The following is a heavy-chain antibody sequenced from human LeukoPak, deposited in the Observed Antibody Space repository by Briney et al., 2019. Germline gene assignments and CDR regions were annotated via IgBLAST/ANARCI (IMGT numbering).Heavy chain of an antibody. J-gene: IGHJ4*02. V-gene: IGHV3-23*01. Sequence: QPGGSLRLSCAASGFTFSSYAMSWVRQAPGKGLEWVSTITGSGDNTYYTDSVKGRFTFSRDNSKSTLYLQVNSLRAEDTAVYYCAKDPTPYVGASADWGQGALVTVSS. CDR3: AKDPTPYVGASAD. D-gene: IGHD1-26*01. CDR2: ITGSGDNT. CDR1: GFTFSSYA.